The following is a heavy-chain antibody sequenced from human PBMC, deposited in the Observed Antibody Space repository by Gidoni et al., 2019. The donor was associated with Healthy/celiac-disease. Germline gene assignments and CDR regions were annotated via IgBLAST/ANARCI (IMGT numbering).Heavy chain of an antibody. Sequence: QVQLVQSGAEVKKPGSSVKVSCKASGGTFSSYAISWVRQAPGQGLEWMGGIIPIFGTANYAQKFQGRVTITADESTSTAYMELSSLRSEDTAVYYCAYRSGATIFGVVRGKNYYYYGMDVWGQGTTVTVSS. D-gene: IGHD3-3*01. CDR1: GGTFSSYA. CDR2: IIPIFGTA. J-gene: IGHJ6*02. CDR3: AYRSGATIFGVVRGKNYYYYGMDV. V-gene: IGHV1-69*01.